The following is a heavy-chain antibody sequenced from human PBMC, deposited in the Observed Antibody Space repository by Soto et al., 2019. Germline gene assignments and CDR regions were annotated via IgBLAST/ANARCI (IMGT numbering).Heavy chain of an antibody. CDR2: INHSGGT. D-gene: IGHD3-10*01. J-gene: IGHJ5*02. Sequence: SETLSLTCAVYGGSFSGYCWSWIRQPPGKGLGWIGAINHSGGTNYNPSLKSRVTISVDTSKNQFSLKLSSVTAADTAVYYCARGWSTMVRGVSLNWFDPWGQGTLVTVS. CDR3: ARGWSTMVRGVSLNWFDP. CDR1: GGSFSGYC. V-gene: IGHV4-34*01.